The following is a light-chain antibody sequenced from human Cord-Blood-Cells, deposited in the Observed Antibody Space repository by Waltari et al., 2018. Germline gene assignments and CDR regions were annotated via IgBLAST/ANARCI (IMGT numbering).Light chain of an antibody. CDR3: CSYAGSYTYV. J-gene: IGLJ1*01. CDR1: ISHVGGYHY. V-gene: IGLV2-11*01. Sequence: QSALPQPPSVTGAPGRSVTFSCTGTISHVGGYHYVSWYQQHPGKAPKLMIYDVSKRPSGVPDRFSGSKSGNTASLTISGLQAEDEADYYCCSYAGSYTYVFGTGTKVTVL. CDR2: DVS.